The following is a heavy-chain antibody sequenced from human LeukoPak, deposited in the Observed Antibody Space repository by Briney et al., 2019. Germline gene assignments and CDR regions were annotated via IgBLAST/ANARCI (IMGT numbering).Heavy chain of an antibody. CDR2: IIPIFGTA. CDR1: GGTFSSYA. Sequence: VASVKVSCKASGGTFSSYAISWVRQAPGQGLEWMGGIIPIFGTANYAQKFQGRVTIITDESTSTAYMELSSLRSEDTAVYYCARGAGTALDPFDYWGQGTLVTVSS. J-gene: IGHJ4*02. V-gene: IGHV1-69*05. CDR3: ARGAGTALDPFDY. D-gene: IGHD1-7*01.